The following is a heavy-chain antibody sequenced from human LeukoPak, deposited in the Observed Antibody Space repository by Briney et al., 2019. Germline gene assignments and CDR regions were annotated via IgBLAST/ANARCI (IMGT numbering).Heavy chain of an antibody. V-gene: IGHV4-38-2*02. CDR2: VYHNGSA. CDR1: GYSISSGYY. CDR3: ARAEDFYDSGAYPLDY. J-gene: IGHJ4*02. Sequence: SETLSLTCTVSGYSISSGYYWGWIRQPPGKGLEWMGNVYHNGSAYYTPSLKSRVTISVDTSKNEFSLKLSSVTAADTAVYYCARAEDFYDSGAYPLDYWGQGTLVTVSS. D-gene: IGHD3-22*01.